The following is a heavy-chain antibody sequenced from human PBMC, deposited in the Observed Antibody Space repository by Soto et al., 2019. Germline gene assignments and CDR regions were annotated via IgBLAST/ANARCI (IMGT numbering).Heavy chain of an antibody. D-gene: IGHD2-21*01. CDR2: ILYSGTT. J-gene: IGHJ4*02. CDR3: ARLGWGNGDSDY. CDR1: GGSISKSNYF. Sequence: LSLTCTVSGGSISKSNYFWGWIRQAPGKGLEWIASILYSGTTSYNSSLKSRVAISVDTSKNQFSLKLNSVTAADTAVYYCARLGWGNGDSDYWGQGTLVTVSS. V-gene: IGHV4-39*01.